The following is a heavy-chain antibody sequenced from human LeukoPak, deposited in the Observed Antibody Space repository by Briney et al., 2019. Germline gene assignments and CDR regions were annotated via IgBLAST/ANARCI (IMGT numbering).Heavy chain of an antibody. CDR1: GFTFSSYA. V-gene: IGHV3-23*01. J-gene: IGHJ4*02. D-gene: IGHD3-3*01. CDR2: ISGSGGRT. Sequence: GGSLRLSCAASGFTFSSYAMSWVRQAPGKGLEWVSAISGSGGRTYYADSVKGRFTISRDSSKNTLSLQMNSLRAEDTAVYYCAKDQQCYDFWSGYYLDYWGQGTLVTVSS. CDR3: AKDQQCYDFWSGYYLDY.